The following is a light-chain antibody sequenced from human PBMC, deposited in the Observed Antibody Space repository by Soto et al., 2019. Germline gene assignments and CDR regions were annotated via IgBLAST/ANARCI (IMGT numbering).Light chain of an antibody. V-gene: IGKV3-11*01. Sequence: ETVLTQSPATLSLSPGERATFSCRASESISSYLAWYQQKPGQAPRLLIYDASNRATGIPARFSGSGSGTDFTLTISSLEAEDFAAYYCQQLRNWPRTFSQGTKV. CDR3: QQLRNWPRT. CDR2: DAS. J-gene: IGKJ1*01. CDR1: ESISSY.